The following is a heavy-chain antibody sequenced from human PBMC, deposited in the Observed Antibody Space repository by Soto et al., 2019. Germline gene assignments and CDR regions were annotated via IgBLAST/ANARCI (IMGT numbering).Heavy chain of an antibody. CDR3: ASSVAKYYYYGMDV. V-gene: IGHV1-69*12. Sequence: QVQLVQSGAEVKKPGSSVKVSCKASGGTFSSYAISWVRQAPGQGLEWMGGIIPIFGTANYAQKFQGRVTISAEETTSKGYMEVSSLRSEDTAVYYCASSVAKYYYYGMDVWGQGTTVTVSS. D-gene: IGHD5-12*01. CDR2: IIPIFGTA. J-gene: IGHJ6*02. CDR1: GGTFSSYA.